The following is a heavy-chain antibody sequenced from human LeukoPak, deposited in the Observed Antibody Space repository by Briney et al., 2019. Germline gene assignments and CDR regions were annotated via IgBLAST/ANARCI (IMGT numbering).Heavy chain of an antibody. CDR2: IYYSGST. CDR3: ARAHSIASYYYGVDV. J-gene: IGHJ6*02. Sequence: SETLSLTCTVSGGSISGYYWSWIRQPPGKGLEWIGYIYYSGSTNYNPSLKSRVTISVDTSKNQFSLKLSSVTAADTAGYYCARAHSIASYYYGVDVWGQGTTVTVSS. D-gene: IGHD2/OR15-2a*01. CDR1: GGSISGYY. V-gene: IGHV4-59*12.